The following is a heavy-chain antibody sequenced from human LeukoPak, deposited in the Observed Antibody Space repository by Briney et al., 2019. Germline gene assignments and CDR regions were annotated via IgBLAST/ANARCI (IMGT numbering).Heavy chain of an antibody. D-gene: IGHD3-22*01. CDR3: ARSRSPTYDTSDYYENDY. V-gene: IGHV1-18*01. CDR2: IRGYDGHT. J-gene: IGHJ4*02. CDR1: ASTFINYA. Sequence: ASVKVSCKAPASTFINYAITWMRQAPGQSLEWVGWIRGYDGHTKYAQNVQGRVTMTRDTSTNTAYMELRNLRSADSAVYYCARSRSPTYDTSDYYENDYWGQGTLVTVSS.